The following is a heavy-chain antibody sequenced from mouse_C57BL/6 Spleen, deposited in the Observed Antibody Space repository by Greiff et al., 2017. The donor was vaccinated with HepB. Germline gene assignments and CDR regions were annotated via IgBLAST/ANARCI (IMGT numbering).Heavy chain of an antibody. CDR1: GYAFTNYL. CDR2: INPGSGGT. CDR3: ARAGGYGNYSYWYFDV. V-gene: IGHV1-54*01. Sequence: QVQLQQSGAELVRPGTSVKVSCKASGYAFTNYLIEWVKQRPGQGLEWIGVINPGSGGTNYNEKFKGKATLTADKSSSTAYMQLSSLTSEDAAVYFCARAGGYGNYSYWYFDVWGTGTTVTVSS. D-gene: IGHD2-1*01. J-gene: IGHJ1*03.